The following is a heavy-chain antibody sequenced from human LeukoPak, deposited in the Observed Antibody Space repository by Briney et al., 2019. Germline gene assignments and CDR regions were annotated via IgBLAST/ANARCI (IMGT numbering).Heavy chain of an antibody. V-gene: IGHV3-73*01. Sequence: PGGSLRLSCAASGFTFSGSATHWVRQASGKGLEWVGRIRSKANSYATAYAASVKGRFTISRDDSKNTAYLQMNSLKTEDTAVYYCTRHEGWPLARWGQGTLVTVSS. CDR1: GFTFSGSA. CDR3: TRHEGWPLAR. CDR2: IRSKANSYAT. D-gene: IGHD5-24*01. J-gene: IGHJ4*02.